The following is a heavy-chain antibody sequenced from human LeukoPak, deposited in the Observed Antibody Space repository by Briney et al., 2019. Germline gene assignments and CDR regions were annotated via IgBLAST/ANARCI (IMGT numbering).Heavy chain of an antibody. CDR2: INTNTGNP. V-gene: IGHV7-4-1*02. CDR3: ARTGGNDAFDI. Sequence: ASVKVSCKASGYSFSIFAINWVRQAPGQGLEWMGWINTNTGNPTYAQGFTGRFVFSLDTSVSTAYLQISSLKAEDTAVYYCARTGGNDAFDIWGQGTVVTVAS. D-gene: IGHD1-14*01. CDR1: GYSFSIFA. J-gene: IGHJ3*02.